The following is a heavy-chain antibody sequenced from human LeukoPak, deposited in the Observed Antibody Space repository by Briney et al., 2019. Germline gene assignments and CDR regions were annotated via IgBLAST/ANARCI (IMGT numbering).Heavy chain of an antibody. CDR2: IYNSGYT. CDR3: ARGNDSPWDY. J-gene: IGHJ4*02. D-gene: IGHD5-18*01. V-gene: IGHV4-4*07. CDR1: GPSISPYY. Sequence: SETLSLTCTVSGPSISPYYWSWIRQPAGKGLEWIGRIYNSGYTNYNPSLESPLPMSLDTSKNEFSPKLSSVPAADAALYYCARGNDSPWDYWGQGILVTVSS.